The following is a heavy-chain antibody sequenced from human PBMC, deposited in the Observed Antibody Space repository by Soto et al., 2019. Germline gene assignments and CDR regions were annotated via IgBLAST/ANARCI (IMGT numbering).Heavy chain of an antibody. V-gene: IGHV3-74*01. CDR1: GFTFSSRW. CDR2: IRHDGADS. Sequence: GGSLRLSCAASGFTFSSRWMHWVRRDPGKGLQWVSRIRHDGADSNYADFVGGRFTISRDNTKNTLHLQMNSLRAEDTAVYFCAADLVAGSGSLGHWGQGTLVTVSS. CDR3: AADLVAGSGSLGH. D-gene: IGHD3-10*01. J-gene: IGHJ4*02.